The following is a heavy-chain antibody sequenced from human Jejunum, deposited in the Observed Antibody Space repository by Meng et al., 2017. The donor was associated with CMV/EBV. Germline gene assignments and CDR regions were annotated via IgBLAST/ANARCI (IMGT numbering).Heavy chain of an antibody. V-gene: IGHV3-72*01. CDR1: GFPFSDHH. CDR2: LKNQPTRYLT. D-gene: IGHD3-10*01. J-gene: IGHJ4*02. CDR3: GSDSMKGGGFDC. Sequence: ASGFPFSDHHLDAVRQAPGKGLGCVARLKNQPTRYLTEYAASVIGRFTISSDHSNTSLYLQMNSLKPEDTALYYCGSDSMKGGGFDCWGQGILVTVSS.